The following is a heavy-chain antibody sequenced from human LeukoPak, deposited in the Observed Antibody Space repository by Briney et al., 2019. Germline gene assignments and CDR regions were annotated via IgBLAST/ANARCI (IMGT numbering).Heavy chain of an antibody. V-gene: IGHV1-2*02. CDR1: GYTFTGYY. Sequence: ASVTVSCKPSGYTFTGYYIHWVRQAPGQGPEWMGWINPNSGETSTAHKFQGRVTMTRDTSINTAYMELSRLTSDDSAVYYCAKEVVSMIVGVLYGMDVWGQGTAVTVSS. CDR3: AKEVVSMIVGVLYGMDV. CDR2: INPNSGET. J-gene: IGHJ6*02. D-gene: IGHD3-22*01.